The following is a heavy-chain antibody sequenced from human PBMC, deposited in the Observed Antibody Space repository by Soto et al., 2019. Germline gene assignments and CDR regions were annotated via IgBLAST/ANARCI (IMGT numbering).Heavy chain of an antibody. CDR3: TTGYRPYYDILTGYPIYDAFDI. D-gene: IGHD3-9*01. J-gene: IGHJ3*02. Sequence: EVQLVESGGGLVKPGGSLRLSCAASGFTFSNAWMNWVRQAPGKGLEWVGRIKSKTDGGTTDHAAPVKGRFTISRDDSKNTLYLQMNSLKTEDTAVYYCTTGYRPYYDILTGYPIYDAFDIWGQGTMVTVSS. CDR2: IKSKTDGGTT. CDR1: GFTFSNAW. V-gene: IGHV3-15*07.